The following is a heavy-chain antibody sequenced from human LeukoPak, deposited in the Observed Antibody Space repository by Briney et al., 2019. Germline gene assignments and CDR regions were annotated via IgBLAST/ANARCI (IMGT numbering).Heavy chain of an antibody. D-gene: IGHD1-7*01. CDR1: GFTFSSYW. CDR3: ARLTGTYYYYYMDV. Sequence: GGSLRLSCAASGFTFSSYWMSWVRQAPGKGLEWVANIKQDGSEKYYVDSVKGRFTISRDNAKNSLYLQMNSLRAADTAVYYCARLTGTYYYYYMDVWGKGTTVTVSS. J-gene: IGHJ6*03. CDR2: IKQDGSEK. V-gene: IGHV3-7*03.